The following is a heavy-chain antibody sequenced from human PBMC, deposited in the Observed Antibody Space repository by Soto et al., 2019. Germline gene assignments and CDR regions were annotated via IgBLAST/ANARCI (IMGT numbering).Heavy chain of an antibody. D-gene: IGHD3-22*01. CDR3: APRAAYYYDSSGYYSHLP. J-gene: IGHJ5*02. V-gene: IGHV3-23*01. CDR2: ISGSGGST. Sequence: LRLSCAASGFTFSSYAMSWVRQAPGKGLEWVSAISGSGGSTYYADSVKGRFTISRDNSKNTLYLQMNSLRAEDTAVYYCAPRAAYYYDSSGYYSHLPWGQGTLVTVSS. CDR1: GFTFSSYA.